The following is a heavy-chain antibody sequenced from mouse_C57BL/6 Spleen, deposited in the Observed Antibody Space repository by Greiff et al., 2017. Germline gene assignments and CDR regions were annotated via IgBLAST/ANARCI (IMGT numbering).Heavy chain of an antibody. CDR1: GFTFSSYG. CDR3: ASHSIYYDYDQAWFAY. J-gene: IGHJ3*01. V-gene: IGHV5-6*02. Sequence: DVKLVESGGDLVKPGGSLKLSCAASGFTFSSYGMSWVRQTPDKRLEWVATISSGGSYTYYPDSVKGRFTISRDNAKNTLYLQMSSLKSEDTAMYYCASHSIYYDYDQAWFAYWGQGTLVTVSA. D-gene: IGHD2-4*01. CDR2: ISSGGSYT.